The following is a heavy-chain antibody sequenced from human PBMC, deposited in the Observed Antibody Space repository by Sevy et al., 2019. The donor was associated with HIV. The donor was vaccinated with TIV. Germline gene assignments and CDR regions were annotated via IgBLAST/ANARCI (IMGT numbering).Heavy chain of an antibody. V-gene: IGHV3-74*03. Sequence: GGSLRLSCTASGFSFSNYWMHWVRQGPGKGLVWVSRIYSAGGGTKYADFLKGRFTISRDNAKNTLYLQMNSLRAADTAVYYCVRDGPRDVRAFDIWGQGTMVTVSS. CDR1: GFSFSNYW. CDR2: IYSAGGGT. CDR3: VRDGPRDVRAFDI. J-gene: IGHJ3*02.